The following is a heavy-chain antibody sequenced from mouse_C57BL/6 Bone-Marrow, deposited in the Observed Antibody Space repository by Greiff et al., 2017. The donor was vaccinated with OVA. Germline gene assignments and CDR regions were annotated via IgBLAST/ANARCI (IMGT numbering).Heavy chain of an antibody. Sequence: VQLQQSGAELVRPGASVKLSCTASGFNIKDDYMHWVKQRPEQGLEWIGWIDPENGDTEYASKFQGKATITADTSSNTAYLQLSSLTSEDTAVYYCTTLMVTKRCDVWGTGTTVTVSS. J-gene: IGHJ1*03. CDR2: IDPENGDT. CDR3: TTLMVTKRCDV. D-gene: IGHD2-1*01. CDR1: GFNIKDDY. V-gene: IGHV14-4*01.